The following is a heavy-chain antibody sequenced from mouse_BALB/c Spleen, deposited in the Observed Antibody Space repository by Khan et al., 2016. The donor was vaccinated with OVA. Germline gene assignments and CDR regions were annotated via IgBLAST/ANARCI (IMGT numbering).Heavy chain of an antibody. CDR2: INTYTGEP. V-gene: IGHV9-3-1*01. CDR1: GHTFTKYG. CDR3: ARPPYFSYVMDN. D-gene: IGHD2-10*01. Sequence: QVQLKQSGPELKKPRETVKISCKASGHTFTKYGMNWVKQAPGKGLKWMGWINTYTGEPTYADDFNGRFAFSLETSASTAYLQINNLKNEDTATYFCARPPYFSYVMDNWGQGTSVTVSS. J-gene: IGHJ4*01.